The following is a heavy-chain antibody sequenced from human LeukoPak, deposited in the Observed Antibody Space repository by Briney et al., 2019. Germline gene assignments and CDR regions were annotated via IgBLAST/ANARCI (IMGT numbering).Heavy chain of an antibody. J-gene: IGHJ4*02. CDR2: IAGSGGNT. CDR1: GFTFSNYA. V-gene: IGHV3-23*01. CDR3: AKWGDYDVLTGYYVSDY. Sequence: GASLRLSCAASGFTFSNYAMSWVRQAPGKGLEWVSAIAGSGGNTYYADSVKGRFTISRDNSKNTVFLQMNSLRAEDTAVYYCAKWGDYDVLTGYYVSDYWGQGTLVTVSS. D-gene: IGHD3-9*01.